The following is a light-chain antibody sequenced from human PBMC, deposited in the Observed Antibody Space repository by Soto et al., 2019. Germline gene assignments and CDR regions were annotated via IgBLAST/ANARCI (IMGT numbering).Light chain of an antibody. J-gene: IGKJ3*01. V-gene: IGKV3-20*01. CDR3: QQYDESFT. CDR1: QSVSISY. Sequence: EIVLTQSPGTLSLSPGERATLSCRASQSVSISYIAWYQQKPGQAPRLLIYGTSSRAAGIPDRFSGSGSGTDFTLTISRLETEDFAMYYCQQYDESFTFGPGTKVDIK. CDR2: GTS.